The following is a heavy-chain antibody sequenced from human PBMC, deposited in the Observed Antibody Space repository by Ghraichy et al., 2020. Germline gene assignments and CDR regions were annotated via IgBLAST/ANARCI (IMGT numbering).Heavy chain of an antibody. Sequence: SETLSLTCAVYGGSFSGYYWSWIRQPPGKGLEWIGEINHSGSTNYNPSLKSRVTISVDTSKNQFSLKLSSVTAADTAVYYCARLRITIFGVRRYFDYWGQGTLVTVSS. CDR3: ARLRITIFGVRRYFDY. J-gene: IGHJ4*02. V-gene: IGHV4-34*01. CDR2: INHSGST. CDR1: GGSFSGYY. D-gene: IGHD3-3*01.